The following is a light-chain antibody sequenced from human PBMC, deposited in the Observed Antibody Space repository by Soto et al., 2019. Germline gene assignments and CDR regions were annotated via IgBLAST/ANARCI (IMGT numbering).Light chain of an antibody. V-gene: IGKV3-20*01. CDR2: GAS. CDR1: QTVSNNY. J-gene: IGKJ5*01. CDR3: QQYAGPPTT. Sequence: EIVFTQSPCTLSLSPGDRATLSCRASQTVSNNYLAWCQQKPGQAPRVIMYGASRRATGIPDRFSGGGSGTDFTLTISRLEPDDFAVYFCQQYAGPPTTFGQGTRLEI.